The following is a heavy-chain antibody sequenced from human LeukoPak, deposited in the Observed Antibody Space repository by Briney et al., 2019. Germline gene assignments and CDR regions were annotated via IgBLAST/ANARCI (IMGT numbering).Heavy chain of an antibody. CDR2: IKSRTDGGTT. V-gene: IGHV3-15*01. D-gene: IGHD3-9*01. Sequence: GGSLRLSCAASGFTFSNAWMSWVRQAPGKGLEWVGRIKSRTDGGTTDYAAPVKGRFTISRDDSKNTLYLQMNSLKTEDTAVYYCTTEGYDILTGLYYFDYWGQGTLVTVSS. CDR3: TTEGYDILTGLYYFDY. J-gene: IGHJ4*02. CDR1: GFTFSNAW.